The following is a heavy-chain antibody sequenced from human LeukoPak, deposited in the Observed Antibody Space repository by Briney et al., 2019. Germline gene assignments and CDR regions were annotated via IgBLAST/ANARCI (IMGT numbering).Heavy chain of an antibody. CDR3: ARYTSSWFFDS. D-gene: IGHD6-13*01. V-gene: IGHV6-1*01. CDR2: TYYRSKWYS. CDR1: GDSVSSTSAA. J-gene: IGHJ4*02. Sequence: SQTLSLTCAISGDSVSSTSAAWNRIRQSPSRGLEWLGRTYYRSKWYSDYAVSVRGRITVNPDTSTNQFSLQLNSVTPEDTAVYYCARYTSSWFFDSWGLGTLVTVSS.